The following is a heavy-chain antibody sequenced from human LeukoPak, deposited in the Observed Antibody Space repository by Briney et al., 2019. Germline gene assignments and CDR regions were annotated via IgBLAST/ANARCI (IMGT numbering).Heavy chain of an antibody. CDR3: ARDSSSWYGRTLDRMDV. D-gene: IGHD6-13*01. CDR2: IIPILGIA. CDR1: GGTFSSYT. V-gene: IGHV1-69*02. Sequence: ASVKVSCKASGGTFSSYTISRVRQAPGQGLEWMGRIIPILGIANYAQKFQGRVTITADKSTSTAYMELSSLRSEDTAVYYCARDSSSWYGRTLDRMDVWGQGTTVTVSS. J-gene: IGHJ6*02.